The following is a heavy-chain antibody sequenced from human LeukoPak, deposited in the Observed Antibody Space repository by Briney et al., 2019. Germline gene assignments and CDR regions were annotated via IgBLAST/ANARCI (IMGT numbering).Heavy chain of an antibody. CDR3: AREGIAAAGTSVGAFDI. CDR2: IYTSGST. J-gene: IGHJ3*02. V-gene: IGHV4-61*02. CDR1: GGSISSGSYY. D-gene: IGHD6-13*01. Sequence: PSETLSLTCTVSGGSISSGSYYWSWIRQPAGKGLEWTGRIYTSGSTNYNPSLKSRVTISVDTSKNQFSLKLSSVTAADTAVYYCAREGIAAAGTSVGAFDIWGQGTMVTVSS.